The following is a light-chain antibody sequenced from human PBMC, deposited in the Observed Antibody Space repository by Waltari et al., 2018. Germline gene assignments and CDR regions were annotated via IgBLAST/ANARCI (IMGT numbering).Light chain of an antibody. CDR2: AAS. V-gene: IGKV3-11*01. Sequence: SCRARQSVSRYLAWYQQRPGQAPRLLNYAASTRATGIPDRFSGSGYGTDFTLTISRLEPEDFAVYYCQNHERLPATFGQGTKVEIK. CDR3: QNHERLPAT. J-gene: IGKJ1*01. CDR1: QSVSRY.